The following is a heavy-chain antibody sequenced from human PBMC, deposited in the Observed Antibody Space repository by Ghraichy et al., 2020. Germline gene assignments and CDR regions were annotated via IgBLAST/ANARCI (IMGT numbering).Heavy chain of an antibody. V-gene: IGHV1-18*01. CDR1: GYTFTSYG. Sequence: ASVKVSCKASGYTFTSYGISWVRQAPGQGLEWMGWISAYNGNTNYAQKLQGRVTMTTDTSTSTAYMELRSLRSDDTAVYYCARDGNLGQQQLVSDYWGQGTLVTVSS. D-gene: IGHD6-13*01. CDR3: ARDGNLGQQQLVSDY. J-gene: IGHJ4*02. CDR2: ISAYNGNT.